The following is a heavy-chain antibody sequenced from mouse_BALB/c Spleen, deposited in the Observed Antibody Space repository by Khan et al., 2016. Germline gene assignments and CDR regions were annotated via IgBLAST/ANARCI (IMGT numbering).Heavy chain of an antibody. V-gene: IGHV1S135*01. D-gene: IGHD1-1*01. Sequence: VQLQQSGPELMKPGASVKISCKASGYSFTSYYMHWVKQSHGKSLEWIGYIDPFNGGTSYNQKFKGKATLTVDKSSSTAYMHLSSLTSEDSAVXSCASSTQSFYAMDYWGQGTSVTVSS. CDR2: IDPFNGGT. CDR1: GYSFTSYY. CDR3: ASSTQSFYAMDY. J-gene: IGHJ4*01.